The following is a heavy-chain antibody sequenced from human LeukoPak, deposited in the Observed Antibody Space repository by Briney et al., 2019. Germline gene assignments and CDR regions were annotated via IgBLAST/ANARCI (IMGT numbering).Heavy chain of an antibody. J-gene: IGHJ2*01. Sequence: SETLSLTCTVSGGSIMSYYRSWIRQPPGKGREWIGYISYTGSTNYNPSLRGPVTISVDTSKNQFSLKLSSGTAADTAVYNCARLLGVQYQVYWYFDLWGRGTLVTVSS. CDR2: ISYTGST. D-gene: IGHD2-2*01. V-gene: IGHV4-59*08. CDR3: ARLLGVQYQVYWYFDL. CDR1: GGSIMSYY.